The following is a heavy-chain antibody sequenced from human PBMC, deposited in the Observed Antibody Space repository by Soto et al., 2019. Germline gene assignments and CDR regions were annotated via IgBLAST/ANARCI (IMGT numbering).Heavy chain of an antibody. CDR1: GFTLGSHR. V-gene: IGHV3-74*01. J-gene: IGHJ5*02. CDR3: ATVFDL. CDR2: IDTDGGGT. Sequence: DVQLVESGGGLVQPGGSLRVSCAASGFTLGSHRIHWVRQPPGKGREWVSRIDTDGGGTSYADSVKGRFTISTDNAKNTVNLQMNGLRAEDTAVYYCATVFDLWGQGTLVTVSS.